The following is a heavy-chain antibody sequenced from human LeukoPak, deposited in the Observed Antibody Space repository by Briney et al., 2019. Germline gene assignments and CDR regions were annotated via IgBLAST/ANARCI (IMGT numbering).Heavy chain of an antibody. J-gene: IGHJ5*02. D-gene: IGHD6-19*01. V-gene: IGHV5-51*01. CDR1: GYSFTSSW. CDR3: ARLYSSGAFTWFDP. Sequence: GESLKISCKGSGYSFTSSWIGWVRPMPGKGLEWMGIIYLGDFDTRYSPSFQGQVTISDDKSISTAYLQWSSLTASDTAMYYCARLYSSGAFTWFDPWGQGTLVTVSS. CDR2: IYLGDFDT.